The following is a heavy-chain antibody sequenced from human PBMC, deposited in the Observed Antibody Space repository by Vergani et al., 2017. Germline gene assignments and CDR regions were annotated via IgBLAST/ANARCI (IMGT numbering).Heavy chain of an antibody. CDR1: GGTFSSYA. J-gene: IGHJ5*02. V-gene: IGHV1-2*02. D-gene: IGHD4-17*01. CDR3: ARGRTYGGWFDP. CDR2: INPNSGGT. Sequence: QVQLVQSGAEVKKPGSSVKVSCKASGGTFSSYAISWVRHAPGQRLEWVGWINPNSGGTEYAQKFQSRVTMTRDTSTTTAYVDLSSLRSDDTAVYYCARGRTYGGWFDPWGQGTLVAVSS.